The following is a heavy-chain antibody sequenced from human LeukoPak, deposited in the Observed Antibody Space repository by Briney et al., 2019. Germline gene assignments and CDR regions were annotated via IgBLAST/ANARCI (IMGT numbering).Heavy chain of an antibody. J-gene: IGHJ4*02. CDR3: ARVSSGWYHDYFDY. D-gene: IGHD6-19*01. V-gene: IGHV1-18*01. CDR1: GYTFTSYG. Sequence: ASVKVSCKASGYTFTSYGISWVRQAPGQGLEWMGWISAYNGNTNYAQKLQGRVTMTTDTSTSTAYMELRSLRSDDTAVCYCARVSSGWYHDYFDYWGQGTLVTVSS. CDR2: ISAYNGNT.